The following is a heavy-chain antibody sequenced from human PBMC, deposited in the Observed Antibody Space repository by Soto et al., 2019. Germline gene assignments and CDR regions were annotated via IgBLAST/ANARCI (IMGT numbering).Heavy chain of an antibody. V-gene: IGHV2-5*01. D-gene: IGHD3-3*01. CDR3: AHSEVWFWNDFWSGYYTGSFPYGMDV. Sequence: GSGPTLVNPTQTLTLTCTFSGFSLSTSGVGVGWIRQPPGKALEWLALIYWNDDKRYSPSLKSRLTITKDTSKNQVVLTMTNMDPVDTATYYCAHSEVWFWNDFWSGYYTGSFPYGMDVWGQGTTVTVSS. CDR1: GFSLSTSGVG. CDR2: IYWNDDK. J-gene: IGHJ6*02.